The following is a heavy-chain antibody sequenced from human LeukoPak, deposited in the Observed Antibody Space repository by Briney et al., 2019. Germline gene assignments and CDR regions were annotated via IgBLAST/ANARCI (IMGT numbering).Heavy chain of an antibody. CDR2: IYPGDSDT. D-gene: IGHD4-17*01. CDR1: GYSFTSYW. CDR3: ARISMTTVTTWAFDI. V-gene: IGHV5-51*01. Sequence: GESLKISCKGSGYSFTSYWIGWVRQMPGKGLEWMGIIYPGDSDTRYSPSFQGQVTISADKSISTSYLQWSSLTASDTAMYYCARISMTTVTTWAFDIWGQGTMVTVSS. J-gene: IGHJ3*02.